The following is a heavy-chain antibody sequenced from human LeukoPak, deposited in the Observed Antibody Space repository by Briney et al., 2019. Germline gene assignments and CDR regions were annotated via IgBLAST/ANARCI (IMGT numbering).Heavy chain of an antibody. CDR3: AKDSRGANFFGDFDY. CDR1: GFTFSLYG. Sequence: GSLRLSCAASGFTFSLYGMHWVRQAPGKGLEWVALISNDGSKTYYADSVKGRFTISRDNSKNTVYLQVSSLRADDTAVYYCAKDSRGANFFGDFDYWGQGTLVTVSS. CDR2: ISNDGSKT. J-gene: IGHJ4*02. D-gene: IGHD3-10*01. V-gene: IGHV3-33*06.